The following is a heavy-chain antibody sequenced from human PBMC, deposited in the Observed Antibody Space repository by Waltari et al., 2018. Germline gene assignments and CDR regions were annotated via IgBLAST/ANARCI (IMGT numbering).Heavy chain of an antibody. D-gene: IGHD3-10*01. CDR2: IFPDEPDT. CDR3: ARPSWSRALWYGDF. CDR1: GYTFANYW. J-gene: IGHJ4*02. V-gene: IGHV5-51*01. Sequence: EVQLVQSGAEVKKPGESLRISCEGSGYTFANYWIGWVRQTPDKGLEWMGLIFPDEPDTRYSPSFQGQVTISVDKSINTAYLQWNSLKASDTAVYFCARPSWSRALWYGDFWGQGTVVTVSS.